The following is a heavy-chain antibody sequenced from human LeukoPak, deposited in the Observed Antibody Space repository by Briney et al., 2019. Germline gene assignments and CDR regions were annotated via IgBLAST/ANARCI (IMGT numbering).Heavy chain of an antibody. J-gene: IGHJ6*03. Sequence: ASVKVSCKASGYTFTGYYMHWVRQAPGQGLEWMGWINPNSGGTNYAQKFQGRVTMTRDTSISTAYMELSRLRSDDTAVYYCARAEVYGVNYYYYMDVWGKGTTVTISS. CDR2: INPNSGGT. CDR1: GYTFTGYY. CDR3: ARAEVYGVNYYYYMDV. V-gene: IGHV1-2*02. D-gene: IGHD4-17*01.